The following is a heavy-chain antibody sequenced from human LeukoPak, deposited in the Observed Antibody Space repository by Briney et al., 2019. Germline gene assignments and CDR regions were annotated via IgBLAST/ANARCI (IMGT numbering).Heavy chain of an antibody. V-gene: IGHV5-51*01. CDR2: IYPADSDI. Sequence: GESLKISCKGSGYSFTSYWIGWVRQMPGKGLEWMGIIYPADSDIRYSPSFQDQVTISADKSISIAYLQWSSLKASDTAMYYCARDNRYCIGGYCSNWFDPWGQEPWSPSPQ. CDR3: ARDNRYCIGGYCSNWFDP. J-gene: IGHJ5*02. D-gene: IGHD2-15*01. CDR1: GYSFTSYW.